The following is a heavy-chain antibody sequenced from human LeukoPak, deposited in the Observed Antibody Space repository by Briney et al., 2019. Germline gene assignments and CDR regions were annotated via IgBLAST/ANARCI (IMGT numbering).Heavy chain of an antibody. Sequence: GGSLRLSCAVSGFTFSSYAMSWVRPAPEKWLEWVSVITSDGGSTHYAASVKGRFTVTRDNSKNTLYLQMNSLRAEDTAVYYCAKGPNGDSNYFFDYWGQGTLVTVSS. J-gene: IGHJ4*02. V-gene: IGHV3-23*01. D-gene: IGHD4-11*01. CDR2: ITSDGGST. CDR1: GFTFSSYA. CDR3: AKGPNGDSNYFFDY.